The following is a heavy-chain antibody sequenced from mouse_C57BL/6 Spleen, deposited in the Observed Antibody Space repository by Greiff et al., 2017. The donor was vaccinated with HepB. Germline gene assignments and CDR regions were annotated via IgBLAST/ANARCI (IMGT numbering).Heavy chain of an antibody. J-gene: IGHJ4*01. CDR2: IYPGDGDT. D-gene: IGHD1-1*01. CDR3: ARFLLLRFYAMDY. V-gene: IGHV1-80*01. Sequence: QVQLQQSGAELVKPGASVKISCKASGYAFSSYWMNWVKQRPGKGLEWIGQIYPGDGDTNYNGKFKGKATLTADKSSSTAYMQLSSLTSEDSAVYFCARFLLLRFYAMDYWGQGTSVTVSS. CDR1: GYAFSSYW.